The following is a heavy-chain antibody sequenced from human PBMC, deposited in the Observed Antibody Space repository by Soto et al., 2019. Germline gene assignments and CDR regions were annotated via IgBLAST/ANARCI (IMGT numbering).Heavy chain of an antibody. Sequence: NPSETLSLTCSVSGGSISSGDDYWSWIRQPPGKGLEWIGYIYYSGSTYYNPSLKSRVIMSVDTSKNQFSLKLSSVTAADTAVYYCARDHQYYDILTGYYHWFDPWCQGTLVTVSS. CDR1: GGSISSGDDY. J-gene: IGHJ5*02. CDR2: IYYSGST. V-gene: IGHV4-30-4*01. D-gene: IGHD3-9*01. CDR3: ARDHQYYDILTGYYHWFDP.